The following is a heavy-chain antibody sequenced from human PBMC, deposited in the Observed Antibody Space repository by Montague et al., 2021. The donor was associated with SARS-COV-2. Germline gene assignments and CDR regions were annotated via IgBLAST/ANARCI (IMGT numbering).Heavy chain of an antibody. D-gene: IGHD3-3*01. V-gene: IGHV2-5*02. Sequence: PALVKPTQTLTLTCTFSGFSLSTSAVGVGWIRQPPGKALQWLALIYWDDDKRYSPSLKTRLTVTKDTSKNQVVLTMTNMDPVGTATYYCAHLHTGSWSAYYSTWGQGTLVTVSS. CDR3: AHLHTGSWSAYYST. J-gene: IGHJ5*02. CDR2: IYWDDDK. CDR1: GFSLSTSAVG.